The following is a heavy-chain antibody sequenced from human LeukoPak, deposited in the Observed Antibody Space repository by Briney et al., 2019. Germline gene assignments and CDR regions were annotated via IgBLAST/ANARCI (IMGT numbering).Heavy chain of an antibody. Sequence: SETLSLTCAVYGGSFSGYYWSWIRQPPGKGLEWIGEINHSGSTNYNPSLKSRVTISVDTSKNQFSLKLSSVTAADTAVYYCAGVRSRVPAAKASIDYWDQGTLVTVSS. CDR2: INHSGST. V-gene: IGHV4-34*01. CDR1: GGSFSGYY. CDR3: AGVRSRVPAAKASIDY. D-gene: IGHD2-2*01. J-gene: IGHJ4*02.